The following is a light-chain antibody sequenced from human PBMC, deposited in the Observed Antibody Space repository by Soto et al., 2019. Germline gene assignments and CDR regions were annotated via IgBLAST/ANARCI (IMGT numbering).Light chain of an antibody. CDR1: SSNIGSNF. V-gene: IGLV1-47*01. J-gene: IGLJ2*01. CDR3: AAWDDSLSGVV. CDR2: RDN. Sequence: QSVLTQPPSASGTPGQRVTSSCSGSSSNIGSNFVYWYQQLPGTAANLLLYRDNQRPSGVPDRFSGSRSGTSASLAISGLRSEDEADYYCAAWDDSLSGVVFGGGTKLTGL.